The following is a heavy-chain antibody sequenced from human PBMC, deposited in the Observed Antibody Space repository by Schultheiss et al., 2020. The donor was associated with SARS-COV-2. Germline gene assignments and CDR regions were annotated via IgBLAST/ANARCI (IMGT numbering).Heavy chain of an antibody. Sequence: SETLSLTCTVSGGSISSGGYYWSWIRQHPGKGLEWIGYIYYSGSTYYNPSLKSRVTISVDTSKNQFSLKLTSVTAADTAVYYCARKRVGATPIDYWGQGTLVTVS. CDR1: GGSISSGGYY. D-gene: IGHD1-26*01. V-gene: IGHV4-31*03. CDR3: ARKRVGATPIDY. J-gene: IGHJ4*02. CDR2: IYYSGST.